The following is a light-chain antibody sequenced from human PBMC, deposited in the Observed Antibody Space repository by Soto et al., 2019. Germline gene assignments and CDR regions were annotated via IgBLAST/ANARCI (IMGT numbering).Light chain of an antibody. CDR3: SSYSTPTQGVF. CDR2: EVY. CDR1: SSDVGGYNY. Sequence: QSVLTQPASVSGSPGQSITISCTGTSSDVGGYNYVSWYQQHPGKAPKLMIYEVYNPPSGVSNRFSGSRSENTASLTISGLQAEDEAIYYCSSYSTPTQGVFFGGGTKLTVL. J-gene: IGLJ2*01. V-gene: IGLV2-14*01.